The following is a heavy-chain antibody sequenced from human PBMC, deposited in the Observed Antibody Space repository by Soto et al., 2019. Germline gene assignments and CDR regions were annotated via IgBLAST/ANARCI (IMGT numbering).Heavy chain of an antibody. Sequence: QVQLQESGPGLVKPSQTLSLTCTVSGVSISSGDYYWSLIRQPPGKGLEWIGNIDYSGSTYYTASLKSRVTISVDRYKNQFSLKLSSVTATDTAIYYCARESCTSASCPWGWFDPWGQGTLVTVSS. CDR1: GVSISSGDYY. CDR3: ARESCTSASCPWGWFDP. J-gene: IGHJ5*02. CDR2: IDYSGST. V-gene: IGHV4-30-4*01. D-gene: IGHD2-2*01.